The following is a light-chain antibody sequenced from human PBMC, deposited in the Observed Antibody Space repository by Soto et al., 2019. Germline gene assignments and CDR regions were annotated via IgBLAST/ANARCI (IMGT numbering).Light chain of an antibody. Sequence: EIVLTQSPATLSLSPGERATLSCRASQSVSSYLAWYQQKPGQAPRLLIYDASIRATGIPARFSGSGSGTDLTLTISSLEPEDFAVYYGQQRSIGTFGQGTKVEIK. V-gene: IGKV3-11*01. CDR3: QQRSIGT. J-gene: IGKJ1*01. CDR2: DAS. CDR1: QSVSSY.